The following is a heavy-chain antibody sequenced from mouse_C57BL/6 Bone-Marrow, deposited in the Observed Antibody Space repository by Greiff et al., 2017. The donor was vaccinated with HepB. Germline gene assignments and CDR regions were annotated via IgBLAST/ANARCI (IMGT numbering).Heavy chain of an antibody. D-gene: IGHD1-1*01. J-gene: IGHJ2*01. CDR1: GYSITSGYY. V-gene: IGHV3-6*01. Sequence: ESGPGLVKPSQSLSLTCSVTGYSITSGYYWNWIRQFPGNKLEWMGYISYDGSNNYNPSLKNPISITRDTSKNQFFLKLNSVTTEDTATYYCASVGSSLDYWGQGTTLTVSS. CDR3: ASVGSSLDY. CDR2: ISYDGSN.